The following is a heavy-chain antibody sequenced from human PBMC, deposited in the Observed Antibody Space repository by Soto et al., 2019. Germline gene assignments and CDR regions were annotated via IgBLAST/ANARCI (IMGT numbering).Heavy chain of an antibody. V-gene: IGHV1-69*08. D-gene: IGHD3-3*01. CDR3: ARDAHDDFCDY. CDR2: IIPILGIA. Sequence: QVQLVQSGAEVKKPGSSVKVSCKASGGTFSSYTISWVRQAPGQGLEWMGRIIPILGIANYAQKFQGRVTITADKSTSTADMELSSLRSEDTAVYYCARDAHDDFCDYWGQGTLVTVSS. CDR1: GGTFSSYT. J-gene: IGHJ4*02.